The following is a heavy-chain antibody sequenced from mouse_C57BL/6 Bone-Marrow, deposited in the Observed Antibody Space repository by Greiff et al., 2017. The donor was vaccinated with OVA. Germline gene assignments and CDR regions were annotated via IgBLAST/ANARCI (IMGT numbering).Heavy chain of an antibody. D-gene: IGHD1-1*01. V-gene: IGHV1-19*01. CDR1: GYTFTDYY. CDR2: INPYNGGT. CDR3: ARGGYYGSSPWFAY. J-gene: IGHJ3*01. Sequence: VQLKESGPVLVKPGASVKMSCKASGYTFTDYYMNWVKQSHGTSLEWIGVINPYNGGTSYNQKFKGKATLTVDKSSSTAYMELNSLTSEDSAVYYCARGGYYGSSPWFAYWGQGTLVTVSA.